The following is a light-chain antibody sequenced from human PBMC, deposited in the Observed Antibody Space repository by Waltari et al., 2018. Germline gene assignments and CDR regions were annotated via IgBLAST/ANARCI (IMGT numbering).Light chain of an antibody. J-gene: IGLJ1*01. Sequence: QSVLTQPPSASGAPGQRVTISCTGSSSNIGAGYYVSWYQQFPGTAPKLLIYENNKRPSGVSDRFSGSKSGTSASLTITGLQSEDEADYYCSAWDSSLSNYIFGAGTRLTVL. CDR1: SSNIGAGYY. CDR2: ENN. V-gene: IGLV1-40*01. CDR3: SAWDSSLSNYI.